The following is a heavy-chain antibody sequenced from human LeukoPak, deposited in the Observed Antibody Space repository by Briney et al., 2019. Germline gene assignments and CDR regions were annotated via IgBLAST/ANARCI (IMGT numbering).Heavy chain of an antibody. Sequence: EVSLRLSCAASGFPFSRYCISGVRQATGKGLEWGGNIKQNGGEKNYVDSVKCGFIISRDNAKNSLYLQMNSLRAEDTGVYYCARVRAVAGVYFDYWGQGTLVTVSS. J-gene: IGHJ4*02. D-gene: IGHD6-19*01. V-gene: IGHV3-7*03. CDR3: ARVRAVAGVYFDY. CDR2: IKQNGGEK. CDR1: GFPFSRYC.